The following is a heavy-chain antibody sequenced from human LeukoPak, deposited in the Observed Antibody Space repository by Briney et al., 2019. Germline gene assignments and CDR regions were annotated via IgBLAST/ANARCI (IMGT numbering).Heavy chain of an antibody. CDR3: ARDRRYVTGTTEGWFDP. CDR1: GGSFSGYY. CDR2: INHSGST. V-gene: IGHV4-34*01. J-gene: IGHJ5*02. D-gene: IGHD1-7*01. Sequence: SETLSLTCAVYGGSFSGYYWSWIRQPPGKGLEWIGEINHSGSTNYNPSLKSRVTISVDTSKNQFSLKLSSVTAADTAVYYCARDRRYVTGTTEGWFDPWGQGTLVTVSS.